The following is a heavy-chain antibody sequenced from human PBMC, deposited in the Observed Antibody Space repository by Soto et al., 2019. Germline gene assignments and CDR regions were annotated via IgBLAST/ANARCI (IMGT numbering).Heavy chain of an antibody. CDR3: AWGLGSRIDI. CDR1: GGSFSGYY. V-gene: IGHV4-34*01. CDR2: INHSGST. Sequence: PSETLSLTCAVYGGSFSGYYWSWIRQPPGKGLEWIGEINHSGSTNYNPSLKSRVTISVDTSKNQFSLKLSSVTAADTAVYYCAWGLGSRIDIWGQGTMVTVSS. J-gene: IGHJ3*02. D-gene: IGHD3-10*01.